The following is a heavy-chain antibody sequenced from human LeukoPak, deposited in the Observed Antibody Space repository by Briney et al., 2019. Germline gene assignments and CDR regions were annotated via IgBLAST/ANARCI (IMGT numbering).Heavy chain of an antibody. CDR2: MMTDGTTT. V-gene: IGHV3-74*01. CDR3: ASEADPSLYASSSPDY. CDR1: GFGFSIFC. J-gene: IGHJ4*01. D-gene: IGHD6-6*01. Sequence: QAGVSLRLSCAVSGFGFSIFCVLWVRHAPGEGLVGVSRMMTDGTTTVYADSVKGGFTIPRDKAKHTLYMQMKSLRVEHTAVYFFASEADPSLYASSSPDYWRQGTAVTVCS.